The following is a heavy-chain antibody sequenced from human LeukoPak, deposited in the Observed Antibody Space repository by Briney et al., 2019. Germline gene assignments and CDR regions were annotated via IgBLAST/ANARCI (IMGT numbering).Heavy chain of an antibody. CDR1: GYTFTGYY. CDR3: ARDMGDRRKYYYYGMDV. CDR2: INPNSGGT. D-gene: IGHD3-16*01. V-gene: IGHV1-2*02. Sequence: ASVKVSCKASGYTFTGYYMHWVRQAPGQGPEWMGWINPNSGGTNYAQKFQGRVTMTRDTSISTAYMELSRLRSDDTAVYYCARDMGDRRKYYYYGMDVWGQGTTVTVSS. J-gene: IGHJ6*02.